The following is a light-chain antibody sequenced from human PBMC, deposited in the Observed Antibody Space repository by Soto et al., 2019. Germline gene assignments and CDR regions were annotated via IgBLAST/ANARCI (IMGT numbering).Light chain of an antibody. V-gene: IGKV3-11*01. J-gene: IGKJ2*01. CDR3: QQYGNSPS. CDR1: QTVSRY. Sequence: IVLTQSPATLSLSPGERATLSCRASQTVSRYLAWYQQKPGQAPRLLIYDASKRATGIPARFSGSGFGTDFTLAISSLEPEDFAVYHCQQYGNSPSFGQGTKLEIK. CDR2: DAS.